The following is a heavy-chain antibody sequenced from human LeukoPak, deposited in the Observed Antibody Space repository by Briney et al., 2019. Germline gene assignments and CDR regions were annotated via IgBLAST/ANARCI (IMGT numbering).Heavy chain of an antibody. Sequence: PPETLSLTCTVSGGAISSGGYYWSWIRQHPGKGLEWIGYIYFSGSTYQNPSLKSRVTISVDTSKNQFSLKLISVTAADTAFYFCARHPYRIAGYFDLWGRGTQVTVSS. CDR3: ARHPYRIAGYFDL. J-gene: IGHJ2*01. CDR1: GGAISSGGYY. CDR2: IYFSGST. D-gene: IGHD6-13*01. V-gene: IGHV4-31*03.